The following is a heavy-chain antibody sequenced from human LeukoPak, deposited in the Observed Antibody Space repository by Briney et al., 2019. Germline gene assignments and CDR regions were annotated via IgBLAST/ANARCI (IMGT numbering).Heavy chain of an antibody. CDR3: ARDNAFGQLGYFDY. CDR2: IYSGGST. D-gene: IGHD6-6*01. Sequence: PGGSLRLSCAASGFTVSSNYMSWVRQAPGKGLEWVSVIYSGGSTYYADSVKGRFTISRDNSKNALYLQMNSLRAEDTAVYYCARDNAFGQLGYFDYWGQGTLVTVSS. CDR1: GFTVSSNY. J-gene: IGHJ4*02. V-gene: IGHV3-66*02.